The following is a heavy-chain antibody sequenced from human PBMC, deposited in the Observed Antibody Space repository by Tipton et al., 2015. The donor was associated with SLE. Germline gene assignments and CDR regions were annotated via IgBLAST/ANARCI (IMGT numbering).Heavy chain of an antibody. J-gene: IGHJ4*02. Sequence: TLSLTCSVSGGSISVYYWSWIRQPPGKGLEWIGYIYYSGSTNYNPSLKSRVTISVDTSKNQFSLKLSSVTAADTAVYYCDCIAVAGTYWGQGTLVTVSS. CDR2: IYYSGST. CDR1: GGSISVYY. CDR3: DCIAVAGTY. V-gene: IGHV4-59*08. D-gene: IGHD6-19*01.